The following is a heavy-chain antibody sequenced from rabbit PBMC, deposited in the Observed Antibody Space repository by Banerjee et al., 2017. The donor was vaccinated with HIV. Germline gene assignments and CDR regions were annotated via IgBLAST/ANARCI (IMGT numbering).Heavy chain of an antibody. Sequence: QEQLVESGGGLVQPEGSLTLTCTASGFGFSGVYMSWVRQAPGKGLEWIGYIDPVFDSTYYASWVNGRFTISSHNAQNTLYLRLNSLTAADTATYFCAREDYAGYGFFNLWGPGTLVTVS. J-gene: IGHJ4*01. V-gene: IGHV1S47*01. D-gene: IGHD7-1*01. CDR3: AREDYAGYGFFNL. CDR1: GFGFSGVY. CDR2: IDPVFDST.